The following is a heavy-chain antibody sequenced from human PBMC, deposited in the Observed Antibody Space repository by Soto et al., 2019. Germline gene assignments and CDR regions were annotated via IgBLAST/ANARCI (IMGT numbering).Heavy chain of an antibody. V-gene: IGHV1-69*13. CDR3: ARDTHYPIYSSSDRKKWFDP. J-gene: IGHJ5*02. D-gene: IGHD6-6*01. Sequence: GASLKVSCKASGGTFSSYAISWVRQAPGQGLEWMGGIIPIFGTANYAQKFQGRVTITVDESTSTACTELSSLRSEDTAVYYCARDTHYPIYSSSDRKKWFDPWGQGTLVTVSS. CDR1: GGTFSSYA. CDR2: IIPIFGTA.